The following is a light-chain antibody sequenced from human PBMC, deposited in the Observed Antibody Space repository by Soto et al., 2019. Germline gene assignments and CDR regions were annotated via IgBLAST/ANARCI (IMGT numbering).Light chain of an antibody. CDR2: DVS. V-gene: IGLV2-11*01. CDR3: CSHAGSYTLI. Sequence: QSALTQPRSVSGSPGQSVTISCTGTSSDVGGYNYVSWYQQHPNKAPKIMIYDVSKRPSGVPDRFSGSKSGNTASLTISGLQAEDEADYYCCSHAGSYTLIFGGGTKLTVL. CDR1: SSDVGGYNY. J-gene: IGLJ2*01.